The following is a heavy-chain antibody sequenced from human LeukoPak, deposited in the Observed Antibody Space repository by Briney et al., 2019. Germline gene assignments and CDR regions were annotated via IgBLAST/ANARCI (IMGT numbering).Heavy chain of an antibody. V-gene: IGHV1-3*01. CDR1: GYTFTSYA. CDR3: ARAFYGDYEDTFDY. D-gene: IGHD4-17*01. Sequence: ASVKVSCKASGYTFTSYAMHWVRQAPGQRLEWMGWINAGNGNTKYSQKLQGRVTITRDTSASTAYMELSSLRSEDTAVYYCARAFYGDYEDTFDYWGQGTLVTVSS. CDR2: INAGNGNT. J-gene: IGHJ4*02.